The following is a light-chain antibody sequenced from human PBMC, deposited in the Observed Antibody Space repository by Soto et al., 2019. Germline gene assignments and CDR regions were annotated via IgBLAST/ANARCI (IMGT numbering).Light chain of an antibody. Sequence: DIQMTQSPSSLSASVGDRVTITCRASESISRHLNWYQQKPGKAPKLLIYAASSLQNGVPSRFSGSGSGTDFALTISNLQPEDFATFYCQQSYSTLSITFGQGTRLEIK. CDR2: AAS. CDR1: ESISRH. CDR3: QQSYSTLSIT. J-gene: IGKJ5*01. V-gene: IGKV1-39*01.